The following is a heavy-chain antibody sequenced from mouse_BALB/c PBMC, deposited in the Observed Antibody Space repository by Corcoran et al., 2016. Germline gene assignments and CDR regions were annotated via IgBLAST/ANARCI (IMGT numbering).Heavy chain of an antibody. CDR1: GYSFTDYN. V-gene: IGHV1-39*01. J-gene: IGHJ4*01. D-gene: IGHD2-1*01. Sequence: ELQLQQTGPELVKPGASVKISCKASGYSFTDYNMNWVKQSHGKSLEWIGNIYPYYGSTSYNLKFKGKATLTVDKSSSTAYMQLNSLTSEDSAVYYCARDGNYEASDYLGQGTSVTVSS. CDR2: IYPYYGST. CDR3: ARDGNYEASDY.